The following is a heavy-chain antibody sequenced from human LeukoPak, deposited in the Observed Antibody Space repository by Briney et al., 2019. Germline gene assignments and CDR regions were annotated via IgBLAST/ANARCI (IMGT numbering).Heavy chain of an antibody. Sequence: SETLSLTCTVSAVSGGSMRSSSNYWGWIRQPPGKGLEWIGGIYDSGSTYYNLSLKSRVTISKNTSKNQFSLKLSSVTAADTAVYYCARHNSWVDDWGQGTLVTVSS. CDR1: GGSMRSSSNY. CDR3: ARHNSWVDD. D-gene: IGHD6-13*01. V-gene: IGHV4-39*07. J-gene: IGHJ4*02. CDR2: IYDSGST.